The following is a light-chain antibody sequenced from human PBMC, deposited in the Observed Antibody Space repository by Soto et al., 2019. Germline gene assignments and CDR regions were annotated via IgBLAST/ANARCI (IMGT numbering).Light chain of an antibody. V-gene: IGKV1-5*03. CDR1: QSIATL. CDR2: KAT. CDR3: QQYNDYQYT. Sequence: DIEMTQSPSTLSASVGDTVTITCRASQSIATLLAWYQQKQEKAPKLLIYKATNVQSGVPSRFSGSGSGTEFSLTISSLQPEDFAIYYCQQYNDYQYTFGQGTKLEIK. J-gene: IGKJ2*01.